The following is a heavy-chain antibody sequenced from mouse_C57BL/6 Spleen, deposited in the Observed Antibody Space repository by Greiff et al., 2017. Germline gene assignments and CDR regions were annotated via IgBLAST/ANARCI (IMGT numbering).Heavy chain of an antibody. CDR3: ARGGSTMVKGAWFAY. V-gene: IGHV1-69*01. D-gene: IGHD2-2*01. J-gene: IGHJ3*01. CDR2: IDPSDSYT. CDR1: GYTFTSYW. Sequence: VQLQQPGAELVMPGASVKLSCKASGYTFTSYWMHWVKQRPGQGLEWIGEIDPSDSYTNYNQTFKGKSTLTVDKSSSTAYMQLSSLTSADSAVYYCARGGSTMVKGAWFAYWGQGTLVTVSA.